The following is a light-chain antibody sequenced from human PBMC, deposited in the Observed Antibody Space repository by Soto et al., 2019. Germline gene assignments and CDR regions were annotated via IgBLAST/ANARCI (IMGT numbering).Light chain of an antibody. CDR2: DAS. V-gene: IGKV3-11*01. Sequence: LTQSPATLSLSPGNRVTLSCRADERISHSLAWYQQKPGEAPRILIYDASFRATGIPERFSGSGSGTDFTLSISSLEPEDFAVYYCQLSQQRSSCLPIAFGQGTRLEIK. CDR1: ERISHS. J-gene: IGKJ5*01. CDR3: QLSQQRSSCLPIA.